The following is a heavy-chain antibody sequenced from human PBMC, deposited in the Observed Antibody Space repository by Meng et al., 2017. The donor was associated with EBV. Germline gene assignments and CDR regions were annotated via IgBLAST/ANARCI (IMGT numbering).Heavy chain of an antibody. Sequence: EVQLLESXXGLVQXGGSLRLSCAASGFTFSSYAMSWVRQAPGKGLEWVSAISGSGGSTYYADSVKGRFTISRDNSKNTLYLQMNSLRAEDTAVYYCAKNVDTAMVVDDWGQGTLVTVSS. CDR1: GFTFSSYA. CDR2: ISGSGGST. CDR3: AKNVDTAMVVDD. J-gene: IGHJ4*02. V-gene: IGHV3-23*01. D-gene: IGHD5-18*01.